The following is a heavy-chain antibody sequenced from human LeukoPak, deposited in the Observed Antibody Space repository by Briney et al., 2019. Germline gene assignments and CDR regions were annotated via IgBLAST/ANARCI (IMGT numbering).Heavy chain of an antibody. CDR3: ARDRSGNYGRPFDY. J-gene: IGHJ4*02. CDR2: ISAYNGNK. D-gene: IGHD3-10*01. V-gene: IGHV1-18*01. CDR1: GYTFTNYG. Sequence: ASAKVSCKASGYTFTNYGISWVRQAPGQGLEWMGWISAYNGNKNYAQKFQGRVTMTTDTSTSTAYLELRSLTSDDTAVYFCARDRSGNYGRPFDYWGQGALVTVSS.